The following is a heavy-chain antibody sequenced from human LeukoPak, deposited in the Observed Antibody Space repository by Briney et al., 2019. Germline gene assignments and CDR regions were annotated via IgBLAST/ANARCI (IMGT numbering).Heavy chain of an antibody. V-gene: IGHV3-73*01. CDR1: GFTFSGSA. J-gene: IGHJ4*02. CDR3: TRSSGYDDSSGYSMIFYFDY. CDR2: IRSKANSYAT. Sequence: GGTLSLSCAASGFTFSGSAMHWVRQASGKGLEWVGSIRSKANSYATAYAASVKGSFTISRDDSKNTAYLEMNSLKTEGTAVYYCTRSSGYDDSSGYSMIFYFDYWGQGTLVTVSS. D-gene: IGHD3-22*01.